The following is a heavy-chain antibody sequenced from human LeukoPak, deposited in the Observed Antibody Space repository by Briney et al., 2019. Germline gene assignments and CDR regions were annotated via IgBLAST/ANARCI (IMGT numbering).Heavy chain of an antibody. CDR1: GFTFSSYA. Sequence: PGRSLRLSCAASGFTFSSYAMHWVRQAPGKGREWVAVISYDGSNKYYADSVKGRFTISRDNSKNTLYLQMNSLRAEDTAVYYCASLSNDYVWGSEDYWGQGTLVTVSS. J-gene: IGHJ4*02. V-gene: IGHV3-30*14. CDR2: ISYDGSNK. CDR3: ASLSNDYVWGSEDY. D-gene: IGHD3-16*01.